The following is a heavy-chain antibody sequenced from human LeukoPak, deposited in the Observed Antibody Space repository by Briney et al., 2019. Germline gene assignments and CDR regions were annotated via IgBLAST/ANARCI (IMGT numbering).Heavy chain of an antibody. J-gene: IGHJ1*01. D-gene: IGHD2-15*01. V-gene: IGHV4-59*08. CDR2: IHYTGRT. CDR3: AGTSSSYCSGGSCYGKFQT. Sequence: YPSEALSLTCTVSGGSISSYYWSWIRQPPGKGLEWIGYIHYTGRTNHNPSLKSRITISIDTSKNQFSLKLSSVTAADTAVYYCAGTSSSYCSGGSCYGKFQTWGQGTLVTVSS. CDR1: GGSISSYY.